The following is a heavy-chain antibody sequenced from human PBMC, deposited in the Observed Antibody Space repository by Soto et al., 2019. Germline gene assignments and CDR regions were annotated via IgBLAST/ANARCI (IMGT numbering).Heavy chain of an antibody. V-gene: IGHV4-31*03. CDR1: NGSVSSDPFY. J-gene: IGHJ4*01. CDR3: ARSGYRSSDFDH. D-gene: IGHD6-13*01. CDR2: IYYRDNT. Sequence: SETLSLTCTVSNGSVSSDPFYWTSIRQHPGKGLEGIGYIYYRDNTYYHPSLKSRVTISIDTSKNPFSLRLNSVTAADTAVYYCARSGYRSSDFDHWGQGTLVTVS.